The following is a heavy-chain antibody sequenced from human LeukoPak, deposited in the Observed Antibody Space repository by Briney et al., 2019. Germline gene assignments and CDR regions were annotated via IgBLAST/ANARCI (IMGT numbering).Heavy chain of an antibody. CDR3: ARDIAPVGAFPN. J-gene: IGHJ4*02. Sequence: ASVKVSCKASGYTFTSYGISWVGQAPGQGLEWMGWISAYNGNTNYAQKLQGRVTMTTDTSTSTAYMELRSLRSDDTAVYYCARDIAPVGAFPNWGQGTLVTVSS. CDR1: GYTFTSYG. D-gene: IGHD1-26*01. V-gene: IGHV1-18*01. CDR2: ISAYNGNT.